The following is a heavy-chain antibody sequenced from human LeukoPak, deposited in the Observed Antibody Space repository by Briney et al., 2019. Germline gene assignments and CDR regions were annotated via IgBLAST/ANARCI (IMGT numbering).Heavy chain of an antibody. V-gene: IGHV4-61*02. Sequence: PSQTLSLTCTVSGGSISSGSYYWSWIRQPVGKGLEWIGRIYTSGSTNYNPSLKSRVTISVDTSKNQFSLKLSSVTAADTAVYYCARSPYSNYYYYYYMDVWGKGTSVTVSS. CDR2: IYTSGST. CDR1: GGSISSGSYY. CDR3: ARSPYSNYYYYYYMDV. J-gene: IGHJ6*03. D-gene: IGHD4-11*01.